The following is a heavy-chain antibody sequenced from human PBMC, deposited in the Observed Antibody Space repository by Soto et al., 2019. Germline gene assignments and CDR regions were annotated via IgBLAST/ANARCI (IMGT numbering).Heavy chain of an antibody. Sequence: GGSLRLSCAASGFTVSSNYMSWVRQAPGKGLEWVSVIYSGGSTYYADSVKGRFTISRDNSENTLYLQMNSLRAEDTAVYYCARTCSGGTCSFDYWGQGTLVTV. J-gene: IGHJ4*02. D-gene: IGHD2-15*01. V-gene: IGHV3-66*01. CDR2: IYSGGST. CDR3: ARTCSGGTCSFDY. CDR1: GFTVSSNY.